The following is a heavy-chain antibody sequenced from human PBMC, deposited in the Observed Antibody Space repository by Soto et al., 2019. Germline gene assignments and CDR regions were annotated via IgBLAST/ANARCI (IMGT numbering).Heavy chain of an antibody. D-gene: IGHD2-2*01. Sequence: SGITLSSYWIHWCRQAPGKGLQWVSVITYDGSNKYYADSVKGRFTTSRDNSKNTLYLQMNSLRAEDTAVYYCAKWGNSYATPAAIDYWGQGTLVTVSS. J-gene: IGHJ4*02. CDR2: ITYDGSNK. V-gene: IGHV3-33*05. CDR1: GITLSSYW. CDR3: AKWGNSYATPAAIDY.